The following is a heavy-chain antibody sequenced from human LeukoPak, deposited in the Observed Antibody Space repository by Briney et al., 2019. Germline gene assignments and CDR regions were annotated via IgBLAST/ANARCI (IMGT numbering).Heavy chain of an antibody. D-gene: IGHD1-1*01. J-gene: IGHJ4*02. CDR1: GGSFSGYY. V-gene: IGHV4-34*01. CDR2: IHPSGAL. Sequence: PSETLSLTCAVYGGSFSGYYWSWIRQSPGKGLEWIGEIHPSGALHYNPSLESRINISPDTSMNQFSLKMSSVTIADTAVHYCARGTDPYKVAYWGPGTLVTVSS. CDR3: ARGTDPYKVAY.